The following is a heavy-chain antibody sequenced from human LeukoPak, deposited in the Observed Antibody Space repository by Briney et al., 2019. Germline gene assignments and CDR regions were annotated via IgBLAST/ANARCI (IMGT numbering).Heavy chain of an antibody. CDR2: IYYSGST. D-gene: IGHD6-13*01. CDR3: ARTIAAAGKTYYFDY. Sequence: SETLSLTCTVSGGSISSGGYYWSWIRQHPGRGLEWIGYIYYSGSTYYNPSLKSRVTISVDTSKNQFSLKLSSVTAADTAVYYCARTIAAAGKTYYFDYWGQGTLVTVSS. J-gene: IGHJ4*02. V-gene: IGHV4-31*03. CDR1: GGSISSGGYY.